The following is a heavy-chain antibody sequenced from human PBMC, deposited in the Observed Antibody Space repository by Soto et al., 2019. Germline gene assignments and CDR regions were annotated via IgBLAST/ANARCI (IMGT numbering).Heavy chain of an antibody. Sequence: PGGSLRLSCAASGFTFSSYEMNWVRQAPGKGLEWVSYISRSGSTIYYADSVKGRFTISRDNAKNSLYLQMNSLRAEDTAVYYCARANWNDEGGGYYYYGMDVWGQGTTVTVSS. CDR3: ARANWNDEGGGYYYYGMDV. D-gene: IGHD1-1*01. CDR2: ISRSGSTI. J-gene: IGHJ6*02. CDR1: GFTFSSYE. V-gene: IGHV3-48*03.